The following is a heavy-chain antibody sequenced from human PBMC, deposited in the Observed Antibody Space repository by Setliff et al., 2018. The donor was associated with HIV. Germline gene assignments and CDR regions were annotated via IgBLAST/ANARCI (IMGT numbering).Heavy chain of an antibody. CDR1: GDSINSGTYY. J-gene: IGHJ6*03. Sequence: SETLSLTCTVSGDSINSGTYYWSWIRQPAGKGLEWIGYIYYSGRTYYNPSLKSRVTISVDTSEIQFSLKLSSVTAADTAVYYCARYCGGDCYPSAYYMDVWGKGTTVTVSS. CDR3: ARYCGGDCYPSAYYMDV. D-gene: IGHD2-21*01. CDR2: IYYSGRT. V-gene: IGHV4-31*03.